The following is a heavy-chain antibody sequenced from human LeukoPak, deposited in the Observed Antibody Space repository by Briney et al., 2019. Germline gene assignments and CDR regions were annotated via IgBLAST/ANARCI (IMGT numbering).Heavy chain of an antibody. V-gene: IGHV5-51*01. Sequence: GESLKISCKGAGYSFNNYWIGWVRQMPGRGLEWMGIIYPGDSDTRYSPSFQGQVTISADKSISTAYLQWSSMKASDTAMYYCARHAKSAYYYGMGVWGQGTTVTVSS. CDR1: GYSFNNYW. CDR3: ARHAKSAYYYGMGV. J-gene: IGHJ6*02. D-gene: IGHD4/OR15-4a*01. CDR2: IYPGDSDT.